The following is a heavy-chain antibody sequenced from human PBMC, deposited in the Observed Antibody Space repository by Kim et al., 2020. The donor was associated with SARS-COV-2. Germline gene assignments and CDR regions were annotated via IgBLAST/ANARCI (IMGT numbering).Heavy chain of an antibody. CDR2: ISWDGGST. CDR1: GFTFDDYT. CDR3: AKDSGYDFWSGSVGLGYGMDV. V-gene: IGHV3-43*01. D-gene: IGHD3-3*01. Sequence: GGSLRLSCAASGFTFDDYTMHWVRQAPGKGLEWVSLISWDGGSTYYADSVKGRFTISRDNSKNSLYLQMNSLRTEDTALYYCAKDSGYDFWSGSVGLGYGMDVWGQGTTVTVSS. J-gene: IGHJ6*02.